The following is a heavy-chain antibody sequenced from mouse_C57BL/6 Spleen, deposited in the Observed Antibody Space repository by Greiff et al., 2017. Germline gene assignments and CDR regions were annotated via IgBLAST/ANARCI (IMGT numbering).Heavy chain of an antibody. CDR2: IYPGDGDT. J-gene: IGHJ4*01. CDR3: ARDDYDRKYYAMDY. CDR1: GYAFSSYW. Sequence: VQLQQSGASVKISCKASGYAFSSYWMNWVKQRPGKGLEWIGQIYPGDGDTNYNGKFKGKATLTADKSSSTAYMQLSSLTSEDSAVYFCARDDYDRKYYAMDYWGQGTSVTVSS. D-gene: IGHD2-4*01. V-gene: IGHV1-80*01.